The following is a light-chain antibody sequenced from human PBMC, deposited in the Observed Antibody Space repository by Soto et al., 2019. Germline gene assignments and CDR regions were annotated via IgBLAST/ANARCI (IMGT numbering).Light chain of an antibody. V-gene: IGKV3-20*01. CDR2: GVS. CDR3: QQYGSSPGT. J-gene: IGKJ1*01. CDR1: QSVSSSY. Sequence: EIVLTQSPATLSLSPGERATLSCRASQSVSSSYLAWYQQKPGQAPRLLMYGVSSRASGVPDRFSGSGSGTDFTLTISRLEPEDGAVYDGQQYGSSPGTFGQGTKVDIK.